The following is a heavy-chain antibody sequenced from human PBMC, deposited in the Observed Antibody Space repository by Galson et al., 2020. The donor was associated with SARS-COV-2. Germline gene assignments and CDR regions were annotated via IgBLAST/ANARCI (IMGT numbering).Heavy chain of an antibody. CDR3: TRGQVGNAFDI. CDR2: AGSVGDT. CDR1: GFTFSDYD. J-gene: IGHJ3*02. V-gene: IGHV3-13*01. D-gene: IGHD1-26*01. Sequence: GGSLRLSCTASGFTFSDYDMHWVRQASGKSLEWVSLAGSVGDTYYLGSVKGRFIISRDNAKSSLYLQMNSLTAGDTAIYYCTRGQVGNAFDIWGQGTLVTVSS.